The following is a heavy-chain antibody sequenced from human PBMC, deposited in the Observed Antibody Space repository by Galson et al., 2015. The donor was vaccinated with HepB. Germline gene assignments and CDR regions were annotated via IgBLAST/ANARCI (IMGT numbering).Heavy chain of an antibody. J-gene: IGHJ5*02. CDR2: ISSTSSYI. CDR1: GFTFSLSS. Sequence: SLRLSCAASGFTFSLSSMNWVRQAPGKGLEWVSSISSTSSYIYYADSVKGRFTISRDNAKNSLYLQMNSLRAEDTAVYYCARGSNNKWFDPWGQGTLVTVSS. V-gene: IGHV3-21*06. CDR3: ARGSNNKWFDP.